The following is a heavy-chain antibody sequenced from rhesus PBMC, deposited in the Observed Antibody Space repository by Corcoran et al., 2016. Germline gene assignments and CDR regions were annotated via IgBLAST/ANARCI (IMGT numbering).Heavy chain of an antibody. Sequence: EVQLVESGGGLVQPGGSLRLSCAASGFTFSDYYMSWVRQAPGKGLEWVSSISSASSYIYYADSVKGRFTISRDNAKSSLSLQMNRLKTEDTAVYYCTRDKGIAAAGTIDYWGQGVLVTVSS. CDR2: ISSASSYI. J-gene: IGHJ4*01. V-gene: IGHV3S16*01. CDR1: GFTFSDYY. CDR3: TRDKGIAAAGTIDY. D-gene: IGHD6-25*01.